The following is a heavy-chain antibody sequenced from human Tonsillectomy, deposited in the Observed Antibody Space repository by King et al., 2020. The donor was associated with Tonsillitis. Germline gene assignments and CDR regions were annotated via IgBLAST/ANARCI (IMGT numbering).Heavy chain of an antibody. J-gene: IGHJ4*02. CDR2: INPSGGST. Sequence: VQLVESGAEVKKPGASVKVSCKASGYTFTSYYVHWVRQAPGQGLEWMGLINPSGGSTSYAQKFQGRVIMTRDTSTSPVYMELSSLRSEDTAVYYCARTYYYDRSGYYFGYWGQGTLVTVSS. CDR1: GYTFTSYY. CDR3: ARTYYYDRSGYYFGY. V-gene: IGHV1-46*01. D-gene: IGHD3-22*01.